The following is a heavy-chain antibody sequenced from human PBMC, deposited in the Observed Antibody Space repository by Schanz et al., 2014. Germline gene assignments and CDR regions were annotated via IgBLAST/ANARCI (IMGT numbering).Heavy chain of an antibody. CDR3: ARVRGSGSYSFHYLDL. V-gene: IGHV3-30*14. Sequence: QVQLVESGGGVVQPGRSLRLSCAASGFSFSTYAMHWVRQAPGKGLEWVAVILYDGSKTYYADSVKGRFTISREKGEEKKDRQMNSLTGAEKGGEEGARVRGSGSYSFHYLDLWGQGTLVTVAS. CDR1: GFSFSTYA. CDR2: ILYDGSKT. J-gene: IGHJ4*02. D-gene: IGHD1-26*01.